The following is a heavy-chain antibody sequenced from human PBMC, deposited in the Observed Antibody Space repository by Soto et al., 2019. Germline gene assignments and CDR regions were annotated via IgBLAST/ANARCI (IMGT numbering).Heavy chain of an antibody. CDR1: DFDFSSYG. J-gene: IGHJ4*02. CDR2: SSYDGRET. Sequence: GGSLRLSCAASDFDFSSYGIHWVRQAPGKGLEWVAASSYDGRETFYADSAKGRFTVSKAMSKNTAFLQMNALRHEDTAVYFCARDSGWPILNFDNWGQGTPVTVSS. D-gene: IGHD3-10*01. V-gene: IGHV3-30*03. CDR3: ARDSGWPILNFDN.